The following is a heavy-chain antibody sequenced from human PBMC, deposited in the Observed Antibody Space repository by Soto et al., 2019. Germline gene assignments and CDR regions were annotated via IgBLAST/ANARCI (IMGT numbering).Heavy chain of an antibody. CDR3: AGLGYYYGSGNLDENWFDP. Sequence: PSETLSLTCTVSGGSVSSGSYYWSWIRQPPGKGLEWIGYIYYSGSTNYNPSLKSRVTISVDTSKNQFSLKLTSVTAADTAVYCCAGLGYYYGSGNLDENWFDPWGQGXLVTVSS. V-gene: IGHV4-61*01. CDR2: IYYSGST. J-gene: IGHJ5*02. D-gene: IGHD3-10*01. CDR1: GGSVSSGSYY.